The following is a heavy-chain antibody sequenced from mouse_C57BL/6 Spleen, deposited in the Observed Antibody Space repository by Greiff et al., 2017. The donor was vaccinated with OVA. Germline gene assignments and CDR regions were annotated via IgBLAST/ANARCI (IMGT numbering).Heavy chain of an antibody. CDR3: ARDYYSNYGWFAY. Sequence: EVQLQQSGPELVKPGASVKISCKASGYTFTDYYMNWVKQSHGQSLEWIGDINPNNGGTSYTQKFKGKATLTVDKSSSTAYMELRSLTSEDSAVYDCARDYYSNYGWFAYWGQGTLVTVSA. V-gene: IGHV1-26*01. CDR1: GYTFTDYY. J-gene: IGHJ3*01. CDR2: INPNNGGT. D-gene: IGHD2-5*01.